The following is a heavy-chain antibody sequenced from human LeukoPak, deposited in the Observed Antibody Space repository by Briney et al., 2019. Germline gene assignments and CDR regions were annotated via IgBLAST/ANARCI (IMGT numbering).Heavy chain of an antibody. Sequence: SETLSLTCTVSGGSINSTDYYWSWIRQPPGKGLEWIGYIFYSGNTNYNPSLKSRVTISVDTSKNQFSLKLSSVTAADTAVYYCARRGYIFGYLFDSWGQGTLVTVSS. J-gene: IGHJ4*02. V-gene: IGHV4-61*05. CDR2: IFYSGNT. CDR3: ARRGYIFGYLFDS. D-gene: IGHD5-18*01. CDR1: GGSINSTDYY.